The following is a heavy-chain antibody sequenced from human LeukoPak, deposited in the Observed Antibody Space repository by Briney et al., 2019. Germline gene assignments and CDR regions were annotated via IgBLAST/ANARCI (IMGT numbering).Heavy chain of an antibody. CDR1: GGFISSDY. CDR2: IYYRGST. CDR3: ARVEDGYCSGGSCYSGYFQH. J-gene: IGHJ1*01. V-gene: IGHV4-59*01. Sequence: SETLSLTCTVSGGFISSDYWSWIRQPPGEGREWIGYIYYRGSTNYNPSLKSRVTISVDTSKNQFSLKLSSVTAADTAVYYCARVEDGYCSGGSCYSGYFQHWGQGTLVTVSS. D-gene: IGHD2-15*01.